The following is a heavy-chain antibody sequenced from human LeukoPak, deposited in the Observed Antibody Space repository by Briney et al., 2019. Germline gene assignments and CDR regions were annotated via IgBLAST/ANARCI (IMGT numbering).Heavy chain of an antibody. V-gene: IGHV4-61*02. CDR2: IYTSGST. J-gene: IGHJ3*02. CDR3: ARDVAINAFDI. Sequence: SQTLSLTCTVSGGSISSGSYYWSWIRQPAGKGLEWIGRIYTSGSTNYNPSLKSRVTISVDTSKNQFSLKLSSVTAADTAVYYCARDVAINAFDIWGQGTMVTVSS. CDR1: GGSISSGSYY. D-gene: IGHD2-15*01.